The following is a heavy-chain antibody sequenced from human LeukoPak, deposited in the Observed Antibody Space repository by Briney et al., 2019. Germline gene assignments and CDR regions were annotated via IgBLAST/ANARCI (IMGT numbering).Heavy chain of an antibody. D-gene: IGHD3-3*01. Sequence: SETLSLTCTVSGGSISTSSYYWGWIRQPPGKGLERIGNIHYSGSTYYNPSLNSRVTISVDTSKSQLSLKLSSVTAADTAVYFCASTRTDYYFDSWGQGTLVTVSS. V-gene: IGHV4-39*01. J-gene: IGHJ4*02. CDR2: IHYSGST. CDR1: GGSISTSSYY. CDR3: ASTRTDYYFDS.